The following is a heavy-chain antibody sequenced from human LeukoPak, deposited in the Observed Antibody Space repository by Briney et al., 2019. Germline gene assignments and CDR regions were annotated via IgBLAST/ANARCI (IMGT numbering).Heavy chain of an antibody. V-gene: IGHV3-7*01. J-gene: IGHJ4*02. CDR1: GFSFSSYW. CDR3: ARDRIAVAGFDY. CDR2: IKQDGSEK. Sequence: GGSLRLSCVDSGFSFSSYWMSWFRQAPGKGLEWVANIKQDGSEKYYVDSVKGRFTISRDNAKNSLYLQMNSLRAEDTAVYYCARDRIAVAGFDYWGQGTLVTVSS. D-gene: IGHD6-19*01.